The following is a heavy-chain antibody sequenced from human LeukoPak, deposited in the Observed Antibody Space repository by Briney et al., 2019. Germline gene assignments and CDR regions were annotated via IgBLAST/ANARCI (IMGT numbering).Heavy chain of an antibody. CDR2: IKEDGSEK. V-gene: IGHV3-7*01. D-gene: IGHD2/OR15-2a*01. J-gene: IGHJ6*03. CDR1: GFTFRNYW. CDR3: ARNSNRYMDV. Sequence: GGSLRLSCAASGFTFRNYWMRWVRQAPGKGLEGVANIKEDGSEKYYVDSVKGRFTISRDNAKNSLYLQMNSLRAEDTAVYYCARNSNRYMDVWGKGTMVTVS.